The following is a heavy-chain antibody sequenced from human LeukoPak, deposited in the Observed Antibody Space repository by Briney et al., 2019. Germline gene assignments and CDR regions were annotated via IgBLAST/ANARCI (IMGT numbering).Heavy chain of an antibody. CDR1: GFTFSSYS. Sequence: GGSLRLSCAASGFTFSSYSMNWVRQAPGKGLEWVSYISSSSTIYYADSVKGRFTISRDNAKNSLYLQMNSLRAEDTAVYYCAREGSRGFWSGYYAFDYWGQGTLVTVSS. J-gene: IGHJ4*02. CDR2: ISSSSTI. D-gene: IGHD3-3*01. CDR3: AREGSRGFWSGYYAFDY. V-gene: IGHV3-48*01.